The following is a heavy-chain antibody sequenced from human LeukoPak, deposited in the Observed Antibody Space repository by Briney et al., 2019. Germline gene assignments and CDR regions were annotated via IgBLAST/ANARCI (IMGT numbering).Heavy chain of an antibody. CDR2: IWYDGGNK. CDR1: GFTFSHYG. V-gene: IGHV3-33*06. CDR3: AKGTESGWYAYFDY. J-gene: IGHJ4*02. Sequence: GGSLRLSCAASGFTFSHYGMHWVRQAPGKGLEWVAVIWYDGGNKYFADSVKGRFTISRDNSKNTVYPQMNSPRVEDTAVYYCAKGTESGWYAYFDYWGQGTLVTVSS. D-gene: IGHD6-19*01.